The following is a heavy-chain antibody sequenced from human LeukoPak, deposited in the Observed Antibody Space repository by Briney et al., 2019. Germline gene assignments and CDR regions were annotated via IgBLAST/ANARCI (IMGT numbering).Heavy chain of an antibody. CDR1: GGSFSGYY. CDR2: INHSGST. D-gene: IGHD4-17*01. V-gene: IGHV4-34*01. J-gene: IGHJ4*02. Sequence: SETLSLTCAVYGGSFSGYYWSWIRQPPGKGLEWIGEINHSGSTNYNPSLKSRVTISVDTSKNQFSLKLSSVTAADTAVYYCARARRTTVTYYYFDYWGQGTLVTVSS. CDR3: ARARRTTVTYYYFDY.